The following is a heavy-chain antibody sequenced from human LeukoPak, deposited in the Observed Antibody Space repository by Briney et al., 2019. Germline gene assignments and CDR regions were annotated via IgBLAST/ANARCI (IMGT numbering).Heavy chain of an antibody. CDR3: VVVLSGNYYGMDV. CDR2: ISYDGGDK. D-gene: IGHD2-15*01. J-gene: IGHJ6*02. CDR1: GFTFSTYS. V-gene: IGHV3-30*04. Sequence: PGGSLRLSCATSGFTFSTYSMHWVRQAPGKGLEWVAAISYDGGDKYYADSVKDRFTISRDNSKNTLYLQMNSLRAEDTAVYYCVVVLSGNYYGMDVWGQGTTVTVSS.